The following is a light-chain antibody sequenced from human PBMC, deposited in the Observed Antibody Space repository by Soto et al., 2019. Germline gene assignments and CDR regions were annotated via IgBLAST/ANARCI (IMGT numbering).Light chain of an antibody. V-gene: IGLV2-14*01. CDR2: DVS. J-gene: IGLJ1*01. CDR3: CSYTTSNTRQIV. CDR1: SSDVGGYNY. Sequence: QSALTQPASVSGSPGQSITISCTGTSSDVGGYNYVSWYQQHPGKAPKLMIYDVSKRPSGVSNRFSGSKSGNTASLTISGLQAEDEADYYCCSYTTSNTRQIVFGTGTKVTVL.